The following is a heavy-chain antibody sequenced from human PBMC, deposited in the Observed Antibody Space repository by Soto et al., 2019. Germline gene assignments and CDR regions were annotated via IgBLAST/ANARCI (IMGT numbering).Heavy chain of an antibody. CDR1: GFVFTNYG. V-gene: IGHV3-33*01. Sequence: GGSLRLSCAASGFVFTNYGMHWVRQAPGKGLEWVAVIWYDGSNKYYADSVKGRFTISRDNSKNTLYLQMNSLRAEDTAVYYCASSGWGDFTAMVNYYHYGMDVWGQGSTVTVSS. CDR2: IWYDGSNK. CDR3: ASSGWGDFTAMVNYYHYGMDV. J-gene: IGHJ6*02. D-gene: IGHD5-18*01.